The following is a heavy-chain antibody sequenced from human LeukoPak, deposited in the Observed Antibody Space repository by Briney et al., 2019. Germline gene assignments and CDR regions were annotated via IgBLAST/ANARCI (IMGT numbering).Heavy chain of an antibody. V-gene: IGHV4-30-2*03. J-gene: IGHJ4*02. Sequence: SETLSLTCTVSGGSISSGGYYWSWIRQPPGKGLEWIGYIYHSGSTYCNPSLKSRVTISVDTSKNQFSLKLSSVTAADTAVYYCARLPFEYSSSFDDYWGQGTLVTVSS. CDR2: IYHSGST. D-gene: IGHD6-6*01. CDR3: ARLPFEYSSSFDDY. CDR1: GGSISSGGYY.